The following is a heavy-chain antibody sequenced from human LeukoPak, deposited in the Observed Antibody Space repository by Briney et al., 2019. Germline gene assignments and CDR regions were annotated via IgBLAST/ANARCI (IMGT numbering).Heavy chain of an antibody. J-gene: IGHJ4*02. V-gene: IGHV3-48*03. Sequence: GGSLRLSCAASGFTFSEFEMNWVRQAPGKGLEWVSDISSGGTTIFYADSVKGRFTISRDNARNSLYLQMSSLRDEDTAIYYCTRGLVVWGQGALVTVSS. CDR3: TRGLVV. D-gene: IGHD2-2*01. CDR1: GFTFSEFE. CDR2: ISSGGTTI.